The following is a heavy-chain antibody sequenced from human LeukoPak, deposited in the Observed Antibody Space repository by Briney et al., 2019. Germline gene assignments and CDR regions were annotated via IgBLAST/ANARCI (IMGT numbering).Heavy chain of an antibody. D-gene: IGHD5-24*01. Sequence: GGSLRLSCAASGFTFSSYWMSWVRQAPGKGLEWVANIKQDGSQKYYMDSVKARFTISRDNAKNSLYLQMNSLRAEDTAVYYCAKGGDGSPTPWSTYFDYWGQGTLVTVSS. CDR1: GFTFSSYW. CDR2: IKQDGSQK. CDR3: AKGGDGSPTPWSTYFDY. V-gene: IGHV3-7*03. J-gene: IGHJ4*02.